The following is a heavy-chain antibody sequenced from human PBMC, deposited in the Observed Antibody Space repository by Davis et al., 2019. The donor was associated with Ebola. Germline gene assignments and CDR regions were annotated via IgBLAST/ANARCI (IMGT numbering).Heavy chain of an antibody. V-gene: IGHV1-2*06. Sequence: ASVKVSCKASGYTFTGYYMHWVRQAPGQGLEWMGRINPNSGGTNYAQKFQGRVTMTRDTSITTAYMELTALTSEDTAVYFCARGYDYYHGLDVWGKGTTVTVYS. CDR3: ARGYDYYHGLDV. CDR2: INPNSGGT. CDR1: GYTFTGYY. J-gene: IGHJ6*04.